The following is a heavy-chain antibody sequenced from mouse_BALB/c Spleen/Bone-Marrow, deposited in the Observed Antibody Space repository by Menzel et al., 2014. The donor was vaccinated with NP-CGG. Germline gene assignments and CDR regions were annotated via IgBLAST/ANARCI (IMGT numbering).Heavy chain of an antibody. CDR2: ISGGGSYT. J-gene: IGHJ3*01. V-gene: IGHV5-9-2*01. CDR3: ARHAYYDQTEVSFVY. CDR1: GFTFXSYG. Sequence: DVMLVESGGGLVKSGGSLKLSCAASGFTFXSYGMSWVRQTPEKRLEWVATISGGGSYTFYPDSAKGRFTISRDNAKNNLYLQLSSLRSEDTALYYCARHAYYDQTEVSFVYWGQGTLVTVSA. D-gene: IGHD2-4*01.